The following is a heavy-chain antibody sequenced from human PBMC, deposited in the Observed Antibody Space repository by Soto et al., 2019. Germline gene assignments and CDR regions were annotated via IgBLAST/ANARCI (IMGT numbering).Heavy chain of an antibody. CDR3: TRYIVVVPAAIVGTFDI. D-gene: IGHD2-2*01. Sequence: GGSLRLSCTASGFTFGDYAMSWVRQAPGKGLEWVGFIRSKAYGGTTEYAASVKGRFTISRDDSKSIAYLQMNSLKTEDTAVYYCTRYIVVVPAAIVGTFDIWGQGTMVTVSS. CDR2: IRSKAYGGTT. V-gene: IGHV3-49*04. J-gene: IGHJ3*02. CDR1: GFTFGDYA.